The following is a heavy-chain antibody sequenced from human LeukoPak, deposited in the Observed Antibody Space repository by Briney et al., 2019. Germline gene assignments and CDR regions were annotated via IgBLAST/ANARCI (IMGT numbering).Heavy chain of an antibody. J-gene: IGHJ4*02. CDR1: GGSISSSGYY. CDR3: ARTPYYDYVRGSYRYELYYFDY. CDR2: IYYSGST. Sequence: SETLSLTCTVSGGSISSSGYYWGWIRQPPGKGLEWIGSIYYSGSTYYNPSLKSRVIISVDTSKNQFSLKLSSVTAADTAVYYCARTPYYDYVRGSYRYELYYFDYWGQGTLVTVSS. V-gene: IGHV4-39*01. D-gene: IGHD3-16*02.